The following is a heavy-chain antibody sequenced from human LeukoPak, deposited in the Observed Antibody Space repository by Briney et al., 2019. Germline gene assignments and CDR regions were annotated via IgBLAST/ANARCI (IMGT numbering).Heavy chain of an antibody. Sequence: GGSLRLSCAASGFTFSSYSMNWVRQAPGKGLEWVSYISSSGSTIYYADSVKGRFTISRDNAKNSLYLQMNSLRAEDTTVYYCAREYGPSDYWGQGTLVTVSS. J-gene: IGHJ4*02. CDR1: GFTFSSYS. CDR2: ISSSGSTI. CDR3: AREYGPSDY. V-gene: IGHV3-48*04. D-gene: IGHD4-17*01.